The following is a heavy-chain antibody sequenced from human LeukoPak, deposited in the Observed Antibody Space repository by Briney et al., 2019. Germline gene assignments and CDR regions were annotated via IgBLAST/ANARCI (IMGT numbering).Heavy chain of an antibody. CDR1: GYSFTSYW. V-gene: IGHV5-51*01. J-gene: IGHJ3*02. Sequence: GESLKISCKGSGYSFTSYWIGWVRQMPGKGLEWMGIIYPGDSDTRYSPSFQGQVTISADKSISTAYLQWSSLKASDTARYYCARRRGGGGGSCYSGAFDIWGQGTMVTVSS. CDR2: IYPGDSDT. CDR3: ARRRGGGGGSCYSGAFDI. D-gene: IGHD2-15*01.